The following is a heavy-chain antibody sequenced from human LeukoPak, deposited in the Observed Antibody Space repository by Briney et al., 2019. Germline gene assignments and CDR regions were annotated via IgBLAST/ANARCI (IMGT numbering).Heavy chain of an antibody. J-gene: IGHJ6*04. CDR2: IYYSGST. CDR3: ARVPFLGYCSGGSCYSDV. Sequence: SETLSLTCTVSGGSISSYYWSWIRQPPGKGLEWIGYIYYSGSTNYNPSLKSRVTISVDTSKNQFSLKLSSVTAADTAVYYCARVPFLGYCSGGSCYSDVWDKGTTVTVSS. V-gene: IGHV4-59*01. CDR1: GGSISSYY. D-gene: IGHD2-15*01.